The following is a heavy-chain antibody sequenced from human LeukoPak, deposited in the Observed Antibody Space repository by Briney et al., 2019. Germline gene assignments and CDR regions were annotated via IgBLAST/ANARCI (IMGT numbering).Heavy chain of an antibody. CDR2: IDSDGSGT. CDR3: STVEHF. Sequence: PGGSLRLSCSASGLTLSGYWMHWVRQIPGKGLVWVSRIDSDGSGTSCADSVKGRFTISRDDVKNMLYLQMNSLRVEDTGLYYCSTVEHFWGQGTLVTVSS. D-gene: IGHD1/OR15-1a*01. J-gene: IGHJ4*02. CDR1: GLTLSGYW. V-gene: IGHV3-74*01.